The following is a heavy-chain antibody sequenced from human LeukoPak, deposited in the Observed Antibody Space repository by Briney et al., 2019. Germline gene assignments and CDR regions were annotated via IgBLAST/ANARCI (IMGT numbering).Heavy chain of an antibody. D-gene: IGHD1-26*01. CDR1: GFIFSDYG. J-gene: IGHJ4*02. V-gene: IGHV3-33*01. Sequence: GGSLRLSCAASGFIFSDYGMHWVRQAPGKGLEWVAVIWNNGNNRYADSVRGRFTISRDDPKNTLYLQMDSLRAEDTAVYYCARDSVGVPTDFDYWSQGTLVTVSS. CDR2: IWNNGNNR. CDR3: ARDSVGVPTDFDY.